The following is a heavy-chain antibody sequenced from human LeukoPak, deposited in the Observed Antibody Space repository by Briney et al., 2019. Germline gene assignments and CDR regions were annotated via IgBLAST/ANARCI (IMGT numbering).Heavy chain of an antibody. D-gene: IGHD3-10*01. V-gene: IGHV1-2*02. CDR2: INPNSGGA. J-gene: IGHJ5*02. CDR3: ARDPGYGSGPGNWFDP. Sequence: GASVKVSCKASGYTFTGYYIHWVRQAPGQGLEWMGWINPNSGGANYAQTFLGRVTMTRDTSISTAYMELSNLRSDDTAVYFCARDPGYGSGPGNWFDPWGQGTLVTVSS. CDR1: GYTFTGYY.